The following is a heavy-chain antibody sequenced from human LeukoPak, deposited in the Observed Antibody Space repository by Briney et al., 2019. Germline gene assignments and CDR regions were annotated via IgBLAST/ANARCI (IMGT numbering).Heavy chain of an antibody. V-gene: IGHV4-59*12. CDR2: IFYSGST. CDR1: GDSISRYY. J-gene: IGHJ4*02. CDR3: ARLRFASGWFDY. D-gene: IGHD6-19*01. Sequence: SETLSLTCTVSGDSISRYYWSWIRQPPGKGLEWIGYIFYSGSTNYNPSLESRVTISVDTSKNQFSLKLSSVTAADTAVYYCARLRFASGWFDYWGQGTLVTVSS.